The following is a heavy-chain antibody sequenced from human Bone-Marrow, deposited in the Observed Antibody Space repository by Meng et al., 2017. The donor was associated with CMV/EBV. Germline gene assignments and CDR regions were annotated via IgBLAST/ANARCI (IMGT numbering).Heavy chain of an antibody. V-gene: IGHV3-53*01. CDR3: AGSFVWRGFFPH. Sequence: GESLKISCAATEFTVSNNYMSWVRQAPGRGLDWVSMIYSGGSTYYSDSVKGRFTISRDSSKNTLYLQMNSLRAEDTAVYYCAGSFVWRGFFPHWGQGTRVTGSS. D-gene: IGHD3-3*01. CDR2: IYSGGST. J-gene: IGHJ1*01. CDR1: EFTVSNNY.